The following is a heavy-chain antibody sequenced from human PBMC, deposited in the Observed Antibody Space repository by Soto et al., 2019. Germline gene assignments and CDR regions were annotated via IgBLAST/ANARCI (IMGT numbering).Heavy chain of an antibody. CDR1: GGSISSGDYY. V-gene: IGHV4-30-4*01. CDR3: ARSETGYCISTSCYRYWFDP. D-gene: IGHD2-2*02. Sequence: SETLSLTCTVSGGSISSGDYYWSWIRQPPGKGLEWIGYIYYSGSTYYNPPLKSRVTISVDTSKNQFSLKLSSVTAADTAVYYCARSETGYCISTSCYRYWFDPWGQGTLVTVSS. J-gene: IGHJ5*02. CDR2: IYYSGST.